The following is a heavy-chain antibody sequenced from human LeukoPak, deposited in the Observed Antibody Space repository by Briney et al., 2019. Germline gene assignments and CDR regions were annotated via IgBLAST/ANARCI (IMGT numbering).Heavy chain of an antibody. CDR2: IYHSGST. V-gene: IGHV4-59*01. D-gene: IGHD6-13*01. J-gene: IGHJ4*02. CDR1: GGSISSYY. Sequence: SETLSLTCTVSGGSISSYYWSWIRQPPGKGLEWIGYIYHSGSTNYNPSLKSRVTISVDTSKNQFSLKLSSVTAADTAVYYCARARQQLAYYFDYWGQGTLVTVSS. CDR3: ARARQQLAYYFDY.